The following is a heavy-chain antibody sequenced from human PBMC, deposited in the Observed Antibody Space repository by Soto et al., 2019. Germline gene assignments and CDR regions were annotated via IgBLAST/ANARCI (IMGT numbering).Heavy chain of an antibody. J-gene: IGHJ6*03. D-gene: IGHD3-10*01. Sequence: QVQLQQWGAGLLKPSETLSLTCAVYGGSFSGYQWTWIRQTPGKGLEWIGEINDSGNINYNPSLKSLVTILVDTAKKQISLKLSSVTAADTAVYYCARGLILWFGQLSRRRGYYYYRDVWGKGTTVTVSS. V-gene: IGHV4-34*01. CDR3: ARGLILWFGQLSRRRGYYYYRDV. CDR1: GGSFSGYQ. CDR2: INDSGNI.